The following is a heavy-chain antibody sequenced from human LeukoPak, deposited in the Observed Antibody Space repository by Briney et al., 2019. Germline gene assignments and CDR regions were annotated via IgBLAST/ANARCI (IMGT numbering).Heavy chain of an antibody. Sequence: SVKLSFKASGYTCTSYYMHWVRQAPRQGREWMGGIIPIFDTANYAQKLQGRVTMTTDTSTSTAYMALRSLRSDDTAVYYCARLASITMVRGATWFFDYWGQGTLVTVSS. CDR3: ARLASITMVRGATWFFDY. CDR2: IIPIFDTA. J-gene: IGHJ4*02. V-gene: IGHV1-46*01. CDR1: GYTCTSYY. D-gene: IGHD3-10*01.